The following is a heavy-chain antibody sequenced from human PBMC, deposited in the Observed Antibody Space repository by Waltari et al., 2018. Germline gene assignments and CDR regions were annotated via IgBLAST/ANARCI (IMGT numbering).Heavy chain of an antibody. CDR1: GGSISSYY. J-gene: IGHJ5*02. CDR2: IYTRGSN. D-gene: IGHD6-13*01. CDR3: ASQSSMGWFDP. V-gene: IGHV4-4*07. Sequence: QVQLQESGPGLVKPSETLSLTCTVSGGSISSYYWSWIRQPAGKGLEWIGRIYTRGSNNDNPPLKSRVTMSVDTSKNQFSLKLSSVTAADTAVYYCASQSSMGWFDPWGQGTLVTVSS.